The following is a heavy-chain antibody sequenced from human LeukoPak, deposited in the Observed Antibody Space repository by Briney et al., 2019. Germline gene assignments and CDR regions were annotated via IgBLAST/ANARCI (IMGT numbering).Heavy chain of an antibody. Sequence: SVKVSCKASGGTFSSHAIAWVRQAPGQGPEWMGGIIPISGTANYAQKFQGRVMITTDESTSTAYMELSSLTSDDTAVYYCARGLQYQLLKALGYYYMDVWGEGTTVTVSS. J-gene: IGHJ6*03. CDR3: ARGLQYQLLKALGYYYMDV. CDR2: IIPISGTA. V-gene: IGHV1-69*05. CDR1: GGTFSSHA. D-gene: IGHD2-2*01.